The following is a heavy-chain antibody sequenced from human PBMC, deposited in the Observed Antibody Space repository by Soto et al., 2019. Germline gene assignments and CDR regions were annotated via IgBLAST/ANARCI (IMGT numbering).Heavy chain of an antibody. V-gene: IGHV1-8*01. CDR2: VNPNSGNT. CDR1: GFSFTSYD. J-gene: IGHJ4*02. Sequence: QVQLVQSGAEVKQPGASVKVACKTSGFSFTSYDVTWVRQAPGQGLEWMGWVNPNSGNTALAQKFVGRVTLTRDTSITTVYMELSSLGSEDTAVYYCARVPFSASSIDHWGQGTLITVSS. CDR3: ARVPFSASSIDH. D-gene: IGHD4-4*01.